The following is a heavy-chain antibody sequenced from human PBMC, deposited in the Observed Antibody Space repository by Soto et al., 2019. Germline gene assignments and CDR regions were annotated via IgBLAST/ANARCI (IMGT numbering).Heavy chain of an antibody. CDR3: AHKVYNWDYFDY. CDR2: IYWNDDK. CDR1: GFSLSTSGVG. Sequence: QITLKESGPTLVKPTQTLTLTCTFSGFSLSTSGVGVGWILQPQGKALEWLALIYWNDDKRYSPSLKRRLTITKDTSKNQVVLTMTHRDPVDTATYYGAHKVYNWDYFDYWGKGTLVTVSS. J-gene: IGHJ4*02. V-gene: IGHV2-5*01. D-gene: IGHD1-20*01.